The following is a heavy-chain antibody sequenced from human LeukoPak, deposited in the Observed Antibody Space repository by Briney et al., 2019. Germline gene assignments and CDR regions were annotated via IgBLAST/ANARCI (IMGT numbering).Heavy chain of an antibody. CDR3: ARGPMFRGVIIRRSKSGYFDY. D-gene: IGHD3-10*01. CDR1: GFTFSSYE. V-gene: IGHV3-48*03. CDR2: ISSSGSTI. Sequence: GGSLRLSCAASGFTFSSYEMNWVRQAPGKGLEWVSYISSSGSTIYYADSVKGRFSISRENAKNSLYPQVNSLRVEDTAVYYCARGPMFRGVIIRRSKSGYFDYWGQGTLVTVSS. J-gene: IGHJ4*02.